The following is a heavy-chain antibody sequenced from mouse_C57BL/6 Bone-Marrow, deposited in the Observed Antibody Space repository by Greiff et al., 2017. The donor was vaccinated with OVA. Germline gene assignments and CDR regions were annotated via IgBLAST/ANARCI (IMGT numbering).Heavy chain of an antibody. CDR2: IDPSDSET. Sequence: QVQLQQPGAELVRPGSSVKLSCKASGYTFTSYWMHWVKQRPIQGLEWIGNIDPSDSETHYNQKFKDKATLTVDKSSSTAYMQLSSLTSEDSAVYYCAREVLTTAPWFAYWGQGTLVTVSA. D-gene: IGHD1-2*01. CDR1: GYTFTSYW. CDR3: AREVLTTAPWFAY. V-gene: IGHV1-52*01. J-gene: IGHJ3*01.